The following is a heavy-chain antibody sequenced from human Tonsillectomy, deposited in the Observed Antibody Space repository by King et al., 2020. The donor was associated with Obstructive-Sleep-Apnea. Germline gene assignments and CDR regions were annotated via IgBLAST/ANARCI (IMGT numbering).Heavy chain of an antibody. D-gene: IGHD1-26*01. CDR2: ISLDGRNK. CDR1: GFTFSSYG. J-gene: IGHJ3*02. Sequence: VQLVESGGGVVQPGRSLRLSCAPSGFTFSSYGMHWVRQAPGKGLEGVAGISLDGRNKYYADSVKGRFTISRDNSKNTLYLQMNSLRAEDTAVYYCAKGIVGTTYAFDIWGQGTMVTVSS. CDR3: AKGIVGTTYAFDI. V-gene: IGHV3-30*18.